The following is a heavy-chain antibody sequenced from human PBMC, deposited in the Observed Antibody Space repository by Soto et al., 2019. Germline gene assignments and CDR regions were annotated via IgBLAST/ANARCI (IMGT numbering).Heavy chain of an antibody. Sequence: GGSLRLSCATSGFPFSDYYMSWIRQAPGKGLEWLSHISPKSTYRNYADSVKGRFTISRDNTKSSLFLQMNSLGVEDTAVYYCTRGGGGGLFEHWGQGVLVTVST. CDR2: ISPKSTYR. D-gene: IGHD2-21*01. CDR1: GFPFSDYY. CDR3: TRGGGGGLFEH. V-gene: IGHV3-11*06. J-gene: IGHJ4*02.